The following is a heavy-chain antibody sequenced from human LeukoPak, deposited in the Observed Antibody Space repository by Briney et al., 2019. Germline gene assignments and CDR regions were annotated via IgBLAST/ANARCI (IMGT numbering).Heavy chain of an antibody. J-gene: IGHJ4*01. D-gene: IGHD3-10*01. CDR3: ARALGSGWVYFL. V-gene: IGHV3-74*01. CDR2: INSDGSST. Sequence: WGSLRLSCAASGFNFSSNWLHWVRHGQGQGLVWVSCINSDGSSTSYAGSVKGRFTISRDNDTNTLYAQMNSLRVEDTAVYYCARALGSGWVYFLGGQGTLVTVSS. CDR1: GFNFSSNW.